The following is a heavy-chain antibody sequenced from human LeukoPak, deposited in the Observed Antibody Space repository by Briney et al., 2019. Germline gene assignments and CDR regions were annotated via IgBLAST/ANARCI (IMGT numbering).Heavy chain of an antibody. V-gene: IGHV3-23*01. CDR2: ISGSGGST. J-gene: IGHJ1*01. Sequence: QPGGSLRLSCAASGFTFSSYAMNWVRQAPGKGLEWVSGISGSGGSTNYADSVKGRFTISRDNSKNTLYLQMNSLRAEDTAVYYCAKDASIAAAGSQFEYFQHWGQGTLVTVSS. CDR3: AKDASIAAAGSQFEYFQH. CDR1: GFTFSSYA. D-gene: IGHD6-13*01.